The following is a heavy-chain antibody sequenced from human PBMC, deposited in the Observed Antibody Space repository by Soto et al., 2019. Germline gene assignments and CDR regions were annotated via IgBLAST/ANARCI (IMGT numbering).Heavy chain of an antibody. CDR1: GFTFSSYE. Sequence: EVQLVESGGGLVQPGGSLRLSCAASGFTFSSYEMNWVRQAPGKGLEWVSYISSSGSTIYYADSVKGRFTISRDNAKNSLYLQMNSLRDEDTAVYYCARDGIAAAGKGLGYYYGMDVWGQGTTVTVSS. J-gene: IGHJ6*02. CDR3: ARDGIAAAGKGLGYYYGMDV. CDR2: ISSSGSTI. D-gene: IGHD6-13*01. V-gene: IGHV3-48*03.